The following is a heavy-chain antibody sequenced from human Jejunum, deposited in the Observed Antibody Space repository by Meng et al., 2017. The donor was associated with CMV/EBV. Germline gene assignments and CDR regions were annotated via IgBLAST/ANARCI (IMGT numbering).Heavy chain of an antibody. CDR3: KTYSSGGGLGS. CDR1: GASISSDYF. V-gene: IGHV4-30-4*01. J-gene: IGHJ5*02. Sequence: QVQLKGSGPGLVKPSQTLSLTGTVSGASISSDYFGGWIRQPPGKGLEWIGYIYHGGSTDYNPSLRSRVTISVDTSKNQFSLKLSSVTAADTAVYYCKTYSSGGGLGSWGQGTLVTVSS. D-gene: IGHD2-15*01. CDR2: IYHGGST.